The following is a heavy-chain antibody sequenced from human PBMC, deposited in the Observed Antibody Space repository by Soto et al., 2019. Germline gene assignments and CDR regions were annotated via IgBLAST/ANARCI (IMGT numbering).Heavy chain of an antibody. CDR2: INPNSGGT. J-gene: IGHJ4*02. CDR1: GYNLLGFW. CDR3: SISMAVPDPHTAFDF. V-gene: IGHV1-2*06. D-gene: IGHD6-19*01. Sequence: GASVKVSCKASGYNLLGFWLQWVRQAPGQGLEWMGRINPNSGGTDYAQKFQDRVTMTSDTSITTAYMELSRLTSDDTAIYYCSISMAVPDPHTAFDFWGQGVPVTAPQ.